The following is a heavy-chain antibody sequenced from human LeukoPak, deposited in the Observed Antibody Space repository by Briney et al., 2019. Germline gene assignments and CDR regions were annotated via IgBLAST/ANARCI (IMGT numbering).Heavy chain of an antibody. D-gene: IGHD2-15*01. V-gene: IGHV3-11*04. Sequence: GGSLRLSCVVSGFSFSDSYMTWIRQTPGKGLESLAYISGSGSDIYYADSVKGRFTISRDNAKNSLYLQMNSLRAEDTAVYYCARVRIVVVVAAESFDYWGQGTLVTVSS. CDR1: GFSFSDSY. CDR2: ISGSGSDI. CDR3: ARVRIVVVVAAESFDY. J-gene: IGHJ4*02.